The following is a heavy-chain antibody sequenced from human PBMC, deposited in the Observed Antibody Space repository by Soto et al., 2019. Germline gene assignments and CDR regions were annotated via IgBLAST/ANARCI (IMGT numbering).Heavy chain of an antibody. CDR1: GFTFSSYA. V-gene: IGHV3-30-3*01. CDR3: APPLNAMYPLYGMDV. CDR2: ISYDGSNK. Sequence: QVQLVESGGGVVQPGRSLRLSCAASGFTFSSYAMHWVRQAPGKGLEWVAVISYDGSNKYYADSVKGRFTISRDNSKNPLYLQMNSLRAEDTAVYYCAPPLNAMYPLYGMDVWGQGTTVTVSS. D-gene: IGHD2-8*01. J-gene: IGHJ6*02.